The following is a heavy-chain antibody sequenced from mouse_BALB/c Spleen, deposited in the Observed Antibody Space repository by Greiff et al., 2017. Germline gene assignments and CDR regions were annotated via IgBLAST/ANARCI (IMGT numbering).Heavy chain of an antibody. J-gene: IGHJ1*01. Sequence: VQLQQSGAELVRPGTSVKISCKASGYAFTNYWLGWVKQRPGHGLEWIGDIYPGSGNTYYNEKFKGKATLTADKSSSTAYMQLSSLTSEDSAVYFCARGGIYYGYGGGWYFDVWGAGTTVTVSS. D-gene: IGHD2-2*01. CDR2: IYPGSGNT. CDR1: GYAFTNYW. CDR3: ARGGIYYGYGGGWYFDV. V-gene: IGHV1-63*01.